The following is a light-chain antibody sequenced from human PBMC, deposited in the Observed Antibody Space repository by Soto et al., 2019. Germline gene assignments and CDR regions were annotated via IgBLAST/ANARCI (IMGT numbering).Light chain of an antibody. CDR2: GAS. CDR3: QQYNNWWT. Sequence: EIVMTQSPATQSVSPGERATLSCRASQGVSNNLAWYQKKPGQAPRLLIYGASTRATGIPARFSGSGSGTEFTLTISSLQSEDFAFYYCQQYNNWWTFGQGTRVDIK. CDR1: QGVSNN. V-gene: IGKV3-15*01. J-gene: IGKJ1*01.